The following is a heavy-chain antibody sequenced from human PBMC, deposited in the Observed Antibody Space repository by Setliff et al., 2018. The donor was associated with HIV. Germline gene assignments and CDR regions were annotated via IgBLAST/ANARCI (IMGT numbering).Heavy chain of an antibody. CDR2: IKSKGDGGAT. CDR3: AKDLGGGSYGNWAYGMDV. J-gene: IGHJ6*02. D-gene: IGHD4-17*01. Sequence: GGSLRLSCAASGFTFSNVWMNWVRQAPGKGLEWVGRIKSKGDGGATDYAAPVRGRVTISRDDSKNTLYLQMNSLKTEDTAVYYCAKDLGGGSYGNWAYGMDVGGQGTTVTVSS. V-gene: IGHV3-15*01. CDR1: GFTFSNVW.